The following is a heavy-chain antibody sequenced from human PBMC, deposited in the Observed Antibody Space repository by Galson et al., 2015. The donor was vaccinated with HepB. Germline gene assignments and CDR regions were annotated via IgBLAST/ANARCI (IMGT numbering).Heavy chain of an antibody. Sequence: SLRLSCAASGFTFSRYYMTWVRQAPGKGLEWISSITSNGGRTFYTNSVKGRFTISRDNSRNTVVLQLSSLRPEDTAVYYCAKDGIMVTNNPYHLHFWGQGTLVTAAS. CDR3: AKDGIMVTNNPYHLHF. J-gene: IGHJ4*02. CDR2: ITSNGGRT. D-gene: IGHD2-8*01. CDR1: GFTFSRYY. V-gene: IGHV3-23*01.